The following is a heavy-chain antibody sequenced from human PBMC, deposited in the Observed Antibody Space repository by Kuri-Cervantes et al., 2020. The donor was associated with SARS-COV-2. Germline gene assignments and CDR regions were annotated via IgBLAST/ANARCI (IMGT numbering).Heavy chain of an antibody. J-gene: IGHJ3*02. CDR3: ARVTVGATWLGDAFDI. V-gene: IGHV3-30-3*01. CDR2: ISYDGSNK. CDR1: GFTFSSYA. Sequence: GESLKISCAASGFTFSSYAMHWVRQAPGKGLEWVAVISYDGSNKYYADSVKGRFTISRDNSKNTLYLQMNSLGAEDTAVYYCARVTVGATWLGDAFDIWGQGTMVTVSS. D-gene: IGHD1-26*01.